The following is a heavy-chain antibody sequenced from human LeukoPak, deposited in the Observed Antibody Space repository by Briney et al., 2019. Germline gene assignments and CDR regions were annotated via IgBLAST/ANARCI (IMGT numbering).Heavy chain of an antibody. CDR3: ARLRPGSIWALVP. CDR2: IIPVFDTG. J-gene: IGHJ5*02. D-gene: IGHD1-1*01. CDR1: GGTFSDYV. V-gene: IGHV1-69*05. Sequence: ASVKVSSKASGGTFSDYVINWMRQAPGQGLEWMGGIIPVFDTGNYARKFQGRLAITRDESTSTAHMELSGLTSEDTAVYYCARLRPGSIWALVPWSGGSLVIFSS.